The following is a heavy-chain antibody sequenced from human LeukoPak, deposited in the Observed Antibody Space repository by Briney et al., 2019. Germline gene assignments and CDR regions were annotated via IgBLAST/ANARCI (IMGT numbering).Heavy chain of an antibody. CDR1: GYTFTSYD. J-gene: IGHJ4*02. CDR2: MNPNSGNT. Sequence: APVKVSCKASGYTFTSYDINWVRQATGQGLEWMGWMNPNSGNTGYAQKFQGRVTMTRNTSISTAYMELSSLRSEDTAVYYCARGKRRGAAAGMGLSYWGQGTLVTVSS. CDR3: ARGKRRGAAAGMGLSY. D-gene: IGHD6-13*01. V-gene: IGHV1-8*01.